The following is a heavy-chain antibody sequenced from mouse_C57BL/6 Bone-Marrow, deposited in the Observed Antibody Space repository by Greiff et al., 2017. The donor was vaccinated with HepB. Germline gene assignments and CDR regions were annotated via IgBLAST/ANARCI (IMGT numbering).Heavy chain of an antibody. D-gene: IGHD6-1*01. V-gene: IGHV2-2*01. CDR2: IWSGGST. CDR3: ARPSSPYYYAMDY. CDR1: GFSLTSYG. J-gene: IGHJ4*01. Sequence: QVQLQQSGPGLVQPSQSLSITCTVSGFSLTSYGVHWVRQSPGKGLEWLGVIWSGGSTDYNAAFISRLSISKDNSKSQVFFKMNSLQADDTAIYYCARPSSPYYYAMDYWGQGTSVTVSS.